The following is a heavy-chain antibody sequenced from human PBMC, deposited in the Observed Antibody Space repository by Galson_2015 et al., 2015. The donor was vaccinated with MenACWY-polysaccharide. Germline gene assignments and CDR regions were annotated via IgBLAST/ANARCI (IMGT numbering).Heavy chain of an antibody. CDR3: AREPTFGGSFGWFDP. V-gene: IGHV4-59*01. D-gene: IGHD1-26*01. Sequence: PGGGLEWIGYMSYSGRGNYNPSLRSRVTVSLDTSKNQFFLRLASVTAADTAMYYCAREPTFGGSFGWFDPWGQGTLVTVSS. J-gene: IGHJ5*02. CDR2: MSYSGRG.